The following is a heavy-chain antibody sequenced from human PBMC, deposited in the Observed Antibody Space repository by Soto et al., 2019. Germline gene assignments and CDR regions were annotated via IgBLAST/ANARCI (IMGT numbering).Heavy chain of an antibody. Sequence: GASVKVSCKASGGTFSSYAISWVRQAPGQGLEWMGGIIPIFGTANYAQKFQGRVTITADESTSTAYMELSSLRSEDTAVYYCARDSGLELPLDYWGQGTLVTVSS. CDR2: IIPIFGTA. J-gene: IGHJ4*02. CDR1: GGTFSSYA. CDR3: ARDSGLELPLDY. D-gene: IGHD1-7*01. V-gene: IGHV1-69*13.